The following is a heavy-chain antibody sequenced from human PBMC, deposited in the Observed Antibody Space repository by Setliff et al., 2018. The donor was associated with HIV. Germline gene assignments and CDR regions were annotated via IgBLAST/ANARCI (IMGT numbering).Heavy chain of an antibody. J-gene: IGHJ4*02. Sequence: TSATLSLTCAVSGYSISSGYFWGWIRQPPGKGLEWIGSIYHSGSTYNNPSLKSRVTISVDTSKNQFSLKLTSVTAADTAVYYCARTLLAAAMGYFDYWGQGTLVTVSS. V-gene: IGHV4-38-2*01. CDR2: IYHSGST. D-gene: IGHD5-18*01. CDR3: ARTLLAAAMGYFDY. CDR1: GYSISSGYF.